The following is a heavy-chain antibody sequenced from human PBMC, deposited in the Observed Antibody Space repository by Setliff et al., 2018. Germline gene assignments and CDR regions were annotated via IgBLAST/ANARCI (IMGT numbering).Heavy chain of an antibody. Sequence: GESLKISCAASGFTFSFYSMNWVRQAPGKGLEWISYISSGGSTYHADSVKGRFTISRDNSKNTLYLQMNSLRAEDTAVYYCASANTTGYYYFDYWGQGTLVTVSS. D-gene: IGHD1-26*01. CDR3: ASANTTGYYYFDY. CDR1: GFTFSFYS. V-gene: IGHV3-48*01. J-gene: IGHJ4*02. CDR2: ISSGGST.